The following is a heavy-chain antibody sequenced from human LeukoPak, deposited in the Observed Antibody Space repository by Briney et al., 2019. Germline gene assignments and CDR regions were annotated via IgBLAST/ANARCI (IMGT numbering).Heavy chain of an antibody. CDR3: AKSTVITPFDY. J-gene: IGHJ4*02. Sequence: GGSLRLSCAASGFAFSNYAMSWVRQAPGKGLEWVSAISGSGGSAYYADSVKGRFTISRDNSKNTLYLQMNSLRAEDTAVYYCAKSTVITPFDYWGQGTLVTVSS. CDR2: ISGSGGSA. D-gene: IGHD4-23*01. CDR1: GFAFSNYA. V-gene: IGHV3-23*01.